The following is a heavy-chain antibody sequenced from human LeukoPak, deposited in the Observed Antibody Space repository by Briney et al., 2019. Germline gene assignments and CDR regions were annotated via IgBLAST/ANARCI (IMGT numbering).Heavy chain of an antibody. CDR2: ISSSGSTI. Sequence: GGSLRLSCAASGFTFSSYEMNWVRQAPGKGLEWVSYISSSGSTIYYADSVKGRFTISRDNAKNSLYLQMNSLRAEDTAVYYCARTGAESPVGSGSYYYYYYYMDVWGKGTTVTVSS. V-gene: IGHV3-48*03. D-gene: IGHD3-10*01. J-gene: IGHJ6*03. CDR3: ARTGAESPVGSGSYYYYYYYMDV. CDR1: GFTFSSYE.